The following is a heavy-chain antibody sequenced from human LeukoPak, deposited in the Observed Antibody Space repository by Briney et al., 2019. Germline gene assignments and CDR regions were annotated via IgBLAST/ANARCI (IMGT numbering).Heavy chain of an antibody. D-gene: IGHD3-10*01. CDR1: GYTFTGYY. CDR3: ARYYGSGRYVHY. J-gene: IGHJ4*02. Sequence: ASVKVSCKASGYTFTGYYMHLVRQAPGQGLEWMGWINPNSGGTNYAQKFQGRVTMTRDTSISTAYMELSRLRSDDTAVYYCARYYGSGRYVHYWGQGTLVTVSS. V-gene: IGHV1-2*02. CDR2: INPNSGGT.